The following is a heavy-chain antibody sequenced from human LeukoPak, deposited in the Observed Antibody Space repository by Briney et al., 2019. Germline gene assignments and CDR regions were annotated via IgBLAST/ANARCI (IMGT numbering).Heavy chain of an antibody. CDR2: INPNSGGT. D-gene: IGHD5-18*01. CDR1: GYTLTELS. CDR3: ARDSAPGDTYGLLGIDS. J-gene: IGHJ4*02. Sequence: ASVKVSCKVSGYTLTELSMHWVRQAPGQGLEWMGWINPNSGGTNYAQKFQGRVTMTRDTSISTAYMELSRLRSDDTAVYYCARDSAPGDTYGLLGIDSWGQGTLVTVSS. V-gene: IGHV1-2*02.